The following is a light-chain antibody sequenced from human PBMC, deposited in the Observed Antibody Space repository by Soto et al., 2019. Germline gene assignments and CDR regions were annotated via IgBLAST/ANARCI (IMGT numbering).Light chain of an antibody. CDR3: ISYTSSSTLV. J-gene: IGLJ2*01. V-gene: IGLV2-14*01. Sequence: QSVLTQPASVSGSPGQSITISCTGTSSDVGGSNYVSWYQQHPGKAPKLMIYEVSNRPSGVSNRFSGSKSGNTASLTISGLQAEDEADYYCISYTSSSTLVFGGGTKVTVL. CDR1: SSDVGGSNY. CDR2: EVS.